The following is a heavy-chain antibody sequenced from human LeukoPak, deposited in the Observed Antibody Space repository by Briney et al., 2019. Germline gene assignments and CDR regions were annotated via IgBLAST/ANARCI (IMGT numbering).Heavy chain of an antibody. Sequence: GGSLRLSCAASGFTFSSYSMNWVRQAPGKGLEWVSSISSSCIYIYYADSVKGRFTISRDNAKKSLYLQMNSLRAEDTALYYCAKPAKTDYTDYWGQGTLVTVSS. CDR2: ISSSCIYI. D-gene: IGHD1-14*01. CDR1: GFTFSSYS. J-gene: IGHJ4*02. V-gene: IGHV3-21*04. CDR3: AKPAKTDYTDY.